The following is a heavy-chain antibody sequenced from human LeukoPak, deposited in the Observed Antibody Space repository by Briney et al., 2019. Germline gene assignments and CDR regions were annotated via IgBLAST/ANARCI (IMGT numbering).Heavy chain of an antibody. V-gene: IGHV3-53*01. CDR3: ARAGYSYGSIYFDY. CDR2: IYSGGST. Sequence: AGGSLRLSCAASGFTVSSNYMSWVRQAPGKGLEWVSVIYSGGSTYYADSVKGRFTISRDNSKNTLYLQMNSLRAEDTAVYYCARAGYSYGSIYFDYWGQGTLSPSPQ. CDR1: GFTVSSNY. D-gene: IGHD5-18*01. J-gene: IGHJ4*02.